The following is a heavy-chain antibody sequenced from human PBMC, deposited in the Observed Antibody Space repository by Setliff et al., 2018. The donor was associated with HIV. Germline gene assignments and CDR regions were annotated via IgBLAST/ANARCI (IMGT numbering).Heavy chain of an antibody. CDR2: VSGGGTAT. CDR3: AKGLDYLDSSGRGAFDI. CDR1: GFTFSGFA. Sequence: PGGSLRLSCGASGFTFSGFAMNWVRHAPGKGLEWVSAVSGGGTATEYAGSVQGRFTISRDNSKNALYLEMNNLRAEDTAIYYCAKGLDYLDSSGRGAFDIWGQGTMVTV. D-gene: IGHD3-22*01. V-gene: IGHV3-23*01. J-gene: IGHJ3*02.